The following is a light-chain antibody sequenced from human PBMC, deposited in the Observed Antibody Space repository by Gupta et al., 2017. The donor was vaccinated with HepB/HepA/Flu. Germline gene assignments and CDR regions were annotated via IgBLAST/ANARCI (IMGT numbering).Light chain of an antibody. CDR3: SSDTSTSTVV. CDR2: DVS. CDR1: SSDVGSYDF. V-gene: IGLV2-14*01. J-gene: IGLJ2*01. Sequence: SALTQPASVSGSPGQSITISCTGTSSDVGSYDFVSWYQQHPDKTHNLMIYDVSNRPAGVANRFSGSKSGYTASLTISGRLAEDEADYYCSSDTSTSTVVFGGGTKLTVL.